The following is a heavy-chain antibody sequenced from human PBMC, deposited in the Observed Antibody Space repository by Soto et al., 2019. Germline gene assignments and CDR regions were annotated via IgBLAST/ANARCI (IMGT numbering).Heavy chain of an antibody. D-gene: IGHD6-13*01. Sequence: EVQLLESGGGLVQPGGSLRLSCAASGFTFSNYAMTWVRQAPGKGLEWVSVITGSGGGTYFVDSVKGRFTISRDNSKNTVYLQMNSLRAEDTAVYYCAKRPLTAAGFDYWGQGTLVPVSS. V-gene: IGHV3-23*01. CDR3: AKRPLTAAGFDY. J-gene: IGHJ4*02. CDR1: GFTFSNYA. CDR2: ITGSGGGT.